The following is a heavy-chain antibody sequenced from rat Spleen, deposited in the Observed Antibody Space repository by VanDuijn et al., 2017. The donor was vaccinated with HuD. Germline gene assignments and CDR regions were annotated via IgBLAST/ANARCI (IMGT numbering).Heavy chain of an antibody. CDR3: ATSPYYWYFDF. CDR2: ISPSGGST. V-gene: IGHV5-19*01. J-gene: IGHJ1*01. CDR1: GLTFSDYD. Sequence: EVQLVESGGGLVQAGRSMKVSCAASGLTFSDYDMAWIRQAPTKGLEWVASISPSGGSTYYRDSVKGRFTISRDNAKSTLYLQMDSLRSEDTATYYCATSPYYWYFDFWGPGTMVTVSS.